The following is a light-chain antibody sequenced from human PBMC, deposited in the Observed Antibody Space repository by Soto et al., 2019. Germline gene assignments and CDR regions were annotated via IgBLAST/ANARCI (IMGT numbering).Light chain of an antibody. Sequence: QSVLTQPASVSGSPGQSITISCTGTSSDVGGYTYVSWYQQHPGKAPKLMIYEVRNRPSGVSNRFSGSKSVNTASLTISRLQAEDEADYYCSSYTSSSTVVFGGGTKLTVL. CDR2: EVR. V-gene: IGLV2-14*01. J-gene: IGLJ2*01. CDR3: SSYTSSSTVV. CDR1: SSDVGGYTY.